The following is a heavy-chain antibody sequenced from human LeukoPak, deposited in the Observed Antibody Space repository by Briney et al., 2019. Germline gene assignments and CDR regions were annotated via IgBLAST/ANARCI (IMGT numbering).Heavy chain of an antibody. CDR3: ATAEWDMYNWFDP. CDR2: FDPEDGET. V-gene: IGHV1-24*01. J-gene: IGHJ5*02. CDR1: GGTFSSYA. Sequence: ASVKVSCKASGGTFSSYAISWVRQAPGKGLEWMGGFDPEDGETIYAQKFQGRVTMTEDTSTDTAYMELSSLRSEDTAVYYCATAEWDMYNWFDPWGQGTLVTVSS. D-gene: IGHD1-26*01.